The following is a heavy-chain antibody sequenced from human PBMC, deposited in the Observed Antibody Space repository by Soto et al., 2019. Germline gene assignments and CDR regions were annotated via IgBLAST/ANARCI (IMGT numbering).Heavy chain of an antibody. D-gene: IGHD2-8*01. CDR2: ISSSSSYI. V-gene: IGHV3-21*01. J-gene: IGHJ3*02. Sequence: EVQLMESGGGLVKPGGSLRLSCAASGFTFSSYSMNWVRQAPGKGLEWVSSISSSSSYIYYADSVKGRFTISRDNAKNSLYLQMYSLRAVDTAVYYCASEVVVRWDAFDIWGQGTMVTVAS. CDR3: ASEVVVRWDAFDI. CDR1: GFTFSSYS.